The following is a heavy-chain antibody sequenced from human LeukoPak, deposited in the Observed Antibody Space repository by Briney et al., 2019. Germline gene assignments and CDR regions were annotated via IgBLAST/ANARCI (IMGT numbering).Heavy chain of an antibody. CDR2: ISPSGGST. CDR3: AKGFFGWLSCLDY. J-gene: IGHJ4*02. Sequence: GGSLRLSCAASGFTFSSYAMSWVRQAPGKGLEWVSTISPSGGSTFYADSVKGRFTISRDNSKNTLHLHMNSLRAEDTAVYYCAKGFFGWLSCLDYWGQGTLVTVSS. D-gene: IGHD3-3*01. CDR1: GFTFSSYA. V-gene: IGHV3-23*01.